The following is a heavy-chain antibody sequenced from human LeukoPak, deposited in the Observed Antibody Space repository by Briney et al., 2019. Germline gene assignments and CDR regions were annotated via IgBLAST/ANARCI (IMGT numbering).Heavy chain of an antibody. V-gene: IGHV3-7*03. CDR2: INHDGNVN. D-gene: IGHD3-16*01. J-gene: IGHJ6*02. Sequence: GGSLRLYCAASGFTFSSYWMNWARQAPGKGLVWVASINHDGNVNYYVDSVKGRFTISRNNAKNSLYLQMSNKRAEDTAVYFCARGGGLDVWGQGATVTVSS. CDR1: GFTFSSYW. CDR3: ARGGGLDV.